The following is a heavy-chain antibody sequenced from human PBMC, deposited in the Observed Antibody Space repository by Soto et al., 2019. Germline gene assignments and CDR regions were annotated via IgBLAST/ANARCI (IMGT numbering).Heavy chain of an antibody. CDR2: TYHSGNP. Sequence: QLQLQESGSRLVKSSETLSLTCGVSGDTISTGGYSWAWIRQPPGKALEWIGPTYHSGNPYSNPSLTSRVTISVGRSKNQFSLQVRSVTAADTAVYYCASETYGAYAGYFDPWGQGTLVTVSS. J-gene: IGHJ5*02. V-gene: IGHV4-30-2*01. D-gene: IGHD4-17*01. CDR3: ASETYGAYAGYFDP. CDR1: GDTISTGGYS.